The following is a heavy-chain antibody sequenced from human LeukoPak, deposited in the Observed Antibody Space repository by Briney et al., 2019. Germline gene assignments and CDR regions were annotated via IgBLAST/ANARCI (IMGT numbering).Heavy chain of an antibody. D-gene: IGHD6-19*01. CDR2: ISYDGSNK. CDR3: AREQISGWLDFDY. J-gene: IGHJ4*02. CDR1: GFTFSSYA. Sequence: GGSLGLSCAASGFTFSSYAMHWVRQAPGKGLEWVAVISYDGSNKYYADSVKGRFTISRDNSKNTLYLQMNSLRAEDTAVYYCAREQISGWLDFDYWGQGTLVTVSS. V-gene: IGHV3-30-3*01.